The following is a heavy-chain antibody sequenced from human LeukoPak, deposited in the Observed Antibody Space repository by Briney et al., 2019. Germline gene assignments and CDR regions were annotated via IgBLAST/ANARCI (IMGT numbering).Heavy chain of an antibody. CDR3: ARAQYGDYGEFDP. CDR1: GFTFDDYA. D-gene: IGHD4-17*01. J-gene: IGHJ5*02. V-gene: IGHV3-9*01. Sequence: GGSLRLSCAASGFTFDDYAMHWVRQAPGKGLEWVSGISWNSGSIGYADSVKGRFTISRDNAKNSLYLQMNSLRAEDTAVYYCARAQYGDYGEFDPWGQGTLVTVSS. CDR2: ISWNSGSI.